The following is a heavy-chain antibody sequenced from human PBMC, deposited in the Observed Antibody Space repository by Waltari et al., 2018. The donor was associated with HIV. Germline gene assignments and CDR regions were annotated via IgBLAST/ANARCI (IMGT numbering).Heavy chain of an antibody. CDR2: ISSTSGYI. V-gene: IGHV3-21*01. CDR1: GFAFGKET. J-gene: IGHJ4*01. Sequence: VQLVESGGGLVKPGESLRLSCAGFGFAFGKETLSWFRQAPGKGLDWISTISSTSGYIEYADSVKGRFTVSRDNAKKSLSLQMNSLRAEDTAVYYCARGLTIFGDVIPYYFDHWGQGSLVTVSS. CDR3: ARGLTIFGDVIPYYFDH. D-gene: IGHD3-3*01.